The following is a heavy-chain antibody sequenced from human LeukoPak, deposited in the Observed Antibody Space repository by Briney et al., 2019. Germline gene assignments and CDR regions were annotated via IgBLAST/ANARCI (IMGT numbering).Heavy chain of an antibody. Sequence: ASVKVSCKASGYTFTAYYMHWVRQAPGQGLEWMGWINPNSGGTNYAQKFQGRVTMTRDTSISTAYMELSGLISDDTAVYFCARGSVYDDYCYMDFWGKGTTVTVSS. CDR3: ARGSVYDDYCYMDF. CDR1: GYTFTAYY. V-gene: IGHV1-2*02. CDR2: INPNSGGT. J-gene: IGHJ6*03.